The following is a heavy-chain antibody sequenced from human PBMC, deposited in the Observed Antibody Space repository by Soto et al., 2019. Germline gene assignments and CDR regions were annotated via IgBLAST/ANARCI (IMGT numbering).Heavy chain of an antibody. V-gene: IGHV3-30*18. CDR1: GFTFSSYG. CDR3: AKTNVEMATIRGFDY. J-gene: IGHJ4*02. D-gene: IGHD5-12*01. Sequence: QVQLVESGGGVVQPGRSLRLSCAASGFTFSSYGMHWVRQAPGKGLEWVAVISYDGSNKYYADSVKGRFTISRDNSKNTLYLQMNSLRAEDTAVYYCAKTNVEMATIRGFDYWGQGTLVTVSS. CDR2: ISYDGSNK.